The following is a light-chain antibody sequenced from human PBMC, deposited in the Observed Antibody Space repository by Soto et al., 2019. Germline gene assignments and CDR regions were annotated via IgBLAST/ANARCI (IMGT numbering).Light chain of an antibody. CDR3: QQYNNWTPWT. CDR2: GAS. V-gene: IGKV3D-15*01. J-gene: IGKJ1*01. Sequence: IVLTHSPAPLSVSPGERAPLSCSASQSISSDLAWYQQKPGQAPSLLIYGASTRATGIPARFSGSGSGTEFTLTISSLQSEDFAVYYCQQYNNWTPWTFGQGTKVAIK. CDR1: QSISSD.